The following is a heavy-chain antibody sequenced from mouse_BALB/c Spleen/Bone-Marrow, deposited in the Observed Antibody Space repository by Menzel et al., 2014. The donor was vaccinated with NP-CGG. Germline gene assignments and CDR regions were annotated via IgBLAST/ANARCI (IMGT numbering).Heavy chain of an antibody. Sequence: QVQLQQSGAELVKPGAPVKLSCKASGYTFTDYWMNWVKQRPGRGLEWIGRIDRSDSETHYNQKFKDKATLTVDKSSTTAYIQLSNLTSEDSAVYYCARTAYWGQGALVTVSA. V-gene: IGHV1-69*02. CDR1: GYTFTDYW. CDR3: ARTAY. CDR2: IDRSDSET. J-gene: IGHJ3*01.